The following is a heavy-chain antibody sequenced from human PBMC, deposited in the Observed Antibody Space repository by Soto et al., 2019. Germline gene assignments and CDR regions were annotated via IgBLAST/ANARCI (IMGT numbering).Heavy chain of an antibody. CDR2: MNPNSGNT. Sequence: ASVKVSCKASGYTFTGYYMHWVRQAPGQGLEWMGWMNPNSGNTGYAQKFQGRVTMTRNTSISTAYMELSSLRSEDTAVYYCARGVEPDYCDVRRGEHYYYYYMDVWGKGTTVTGSS. J-gene: IGHJ6*03. CDR3: ARGVEPDYCDVRRGEHYYYYYMDV. D-gene: IGHD4-17*01. CDR1: GYTFTGYY. V-gene: IGHV1-8*02.